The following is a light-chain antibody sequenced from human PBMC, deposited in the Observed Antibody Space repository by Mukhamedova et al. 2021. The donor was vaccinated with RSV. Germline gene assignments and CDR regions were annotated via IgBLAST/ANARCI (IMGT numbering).Light chain of an antibody. J-gene: IGKJ4*01. CDR2: DAS. V-gene: IGKV1-33*01. CDR3: LQYDNLPLT. Sequence: WYQRRVHGKAPNLLIYDASNLQTGVPLRFSGSGSGIDFTFTISSLQPEDTATYYCLQYDNLPLTFGGGTKVEIK.